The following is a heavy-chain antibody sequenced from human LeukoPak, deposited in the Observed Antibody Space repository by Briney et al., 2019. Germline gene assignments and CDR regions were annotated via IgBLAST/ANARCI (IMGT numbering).Heavy chain of an antibody. CDR2: IKQDGSEK. V-gene: IGHV3-7*01. D-gene: IGHD3-10*01. J-gene: IGHJ4*02. CDR3: ARLGPEGGSAFLWFGESPQDY. Sequence: GGSLRLSCAASGFTFSSYWMSWVRQAPGKGLEWVANIKQDGSEKYYVDSVKGRFTISRDNAKNSLYLQMNSLRAEDTAVYYCARLGPEGGSAFLWFGESPQDYWGQGTLVTVSS. CDR1: GFTFSSYW.